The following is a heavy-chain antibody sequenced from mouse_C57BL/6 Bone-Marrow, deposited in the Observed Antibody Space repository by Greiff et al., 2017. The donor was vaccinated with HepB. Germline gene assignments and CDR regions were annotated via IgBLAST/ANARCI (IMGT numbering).Heavy chain of an antibody. Sequence: DVKLVESGGGLVQPKGSLKLSCAASGFSFNTYAMNWVRQAPGKGLEWVARIRSKSNNYATYYADSVKDRFTISRDDSESMHYLQMNNLKTEDTAMYYCVRHDYYGLDYWGQGTTLTVSS. D-gene: IGHD1-2*01. V-gene: IGHV10-1*01. CDR3: VRHDYYGLDY. CDR2: IRSKSNNYAT. J-gene: IGHJ2*01. CDR1: GFSFNTYA.